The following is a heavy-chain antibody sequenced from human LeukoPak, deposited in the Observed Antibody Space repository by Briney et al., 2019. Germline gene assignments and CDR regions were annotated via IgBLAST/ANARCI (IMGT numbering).Heavy chain of an antibody. Sequence: ASVKVSCKASGYTFTSYYMHWVRQAPGQGLEWMGRSNPSGGSTSYAQKFQGRVTMTRDMSTSTVYMELSSLRSEDTAVYYCARGKRMARPDIRGDWFDPWGQGTLVTVSS. D-gene: IGHD6-6*01. V-gene: IGHV1-46*01. CDR2: SNPSGGST. CDR1: GYTFTSYY. CDR3: ARGKRMARPDIRGDWFDP. J-gene: IGHJ5*02.